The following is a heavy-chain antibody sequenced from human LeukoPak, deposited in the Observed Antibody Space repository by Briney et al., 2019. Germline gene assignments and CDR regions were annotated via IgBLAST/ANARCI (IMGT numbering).Heavy chain of an antibody. D-gene: IGHD1-26*01. CDR2: IGASGVYT. Sequence: PGGSLRLSCAASGFSFVNSAMSWVRQAPGTGLEWVSGIGASGVYTYYADSVKGRFTISGDNPKDMLYLQMDSLRAEDTAVYYCANAGSLYFFDSWGQGTLVTVSS. V-gene: IGHV3-23*01. J-gene: IGHJ4*02. CDR1: GFSFVNSA. CDR3: ANAGSLYFFDS.